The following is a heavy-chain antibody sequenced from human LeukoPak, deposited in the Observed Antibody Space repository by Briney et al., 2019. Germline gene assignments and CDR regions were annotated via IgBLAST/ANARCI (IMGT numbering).Heavy chain of an antibody. CDR2: TYYRSKWYN. CDR1: GDSVSSNSAA. CDR3: AREYSSGGSGWFDP. Sequence: SQTLSLTCAISGDSVSSNSAARNWIRQSPSRGLECLGRTYYRSKWYNDYAVSVKSRITINPDTSKNQFSLQLNSVTPEDTAVYYCAREYSSGGSGWFDPWGQGTLVTVSS. J-gene: IGHJ5*02. D-gene: IGHD6-19*01. V-gene: IGHV6-1*01.